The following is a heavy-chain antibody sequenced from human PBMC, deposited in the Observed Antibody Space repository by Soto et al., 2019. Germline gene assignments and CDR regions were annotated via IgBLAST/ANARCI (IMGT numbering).Heavy chain of an antibody. CDR2: ISYGGVNK. V-gene: IGHV3-30-3*01. Sequence: QVQLVESGGGVVQPGGSLRLSCAASGFTFSTSVMHWVRQALGKGLEWMAIISYGGVNKYYADSVKGRFTISRDISESTLYLQMNSLRTEDTAVYYCAREEFEDGRGHFDYWGQGTLVSVSS. CDR3: AREEFEDGRGHFDY. D-gene: IGHD3-22*01. CDR1: GFTFSTSV. J-gene: IGHJ4*02.